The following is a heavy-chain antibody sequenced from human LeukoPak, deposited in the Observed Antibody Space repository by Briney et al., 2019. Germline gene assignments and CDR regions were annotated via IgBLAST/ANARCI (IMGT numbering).Heavy chain of an antibody. CDR2: ISSSSSYI. V-gene: IGHV3-21*01. CDR3: ARLGYSSGNWFDP. CDR1: GFTFSSYS. Sequence: AGGSLRLSCAASGFTFSSYSMNWVRQAPGKGLEWVSSISSSSSYIYYADSVKGRFTISRDNAKNSLYLQMNSLRAEDTAVYYCARLGYSSGNWFDPWGQGTLVTVSS. D-gene: IGHD6-19*01. J-gene: IGHJ5*02.